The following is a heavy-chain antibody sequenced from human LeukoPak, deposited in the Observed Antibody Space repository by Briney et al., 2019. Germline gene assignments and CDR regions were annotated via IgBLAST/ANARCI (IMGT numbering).Heavy chain of an antibody. Sequence: GGSLRLSCVASGLNFADSAMHWVRQAPGQGLEWVSLISADGGSTFSADSVKGRFSISRDNSKNSLYLQMNSLRSEDTAMYYCAKESGKFDYWGQGTLVAVSS. CDR1: GLNFADSA. CDR2: ISADGGST. V-gene: IGHV3-43*02. CDR3: AKESGKFDY. J-gene: IGHJ4*02.